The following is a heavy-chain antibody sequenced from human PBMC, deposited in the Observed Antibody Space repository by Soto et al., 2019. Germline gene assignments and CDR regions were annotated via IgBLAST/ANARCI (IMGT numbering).Heavy chain of an antibody. CDR3: ARLVCDSSGYRPG. CDR1: GGSISSSSYY. Sequence: QLQLQESGPGLVKPSETLSLTCTVSGGSISSSSYYWGWIRQPPGKGLEWIGSIYYSGSTYYNPSRESRVTRSXEXTKTPCSLRLSFVTAADTAVYYCARLVCDSSGYRPGWGQGTLVTVSS. V-gene: IGHV4-39*01. D-gene: IGHD3-22*01. J-gene: IGHJ4*02. CDR2: IYYSGST.